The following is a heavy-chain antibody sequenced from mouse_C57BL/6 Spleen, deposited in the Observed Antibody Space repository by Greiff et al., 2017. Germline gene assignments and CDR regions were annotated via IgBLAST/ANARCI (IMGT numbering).Heavy chain of an antibody. CDR3: ARGDYDGSWFAY. CDR1: GFTFSDYG. V-gene: IGHV5-17*01. J-gene: IGHJ3*01. CDR2: ISSGSSTI. D-gene: IGHD2-4*01. Sequence: EVKVVESGGGLVKPGGSLKLSCAASGFTFSDYGMHWVRQAPEKGLEWVAYISSGSSTIYYADTVKGRFTISRDNAKNTLFLQMTSLRSEDTAMYYCARGDYDGSWFAYWGQGTLVTVSA.